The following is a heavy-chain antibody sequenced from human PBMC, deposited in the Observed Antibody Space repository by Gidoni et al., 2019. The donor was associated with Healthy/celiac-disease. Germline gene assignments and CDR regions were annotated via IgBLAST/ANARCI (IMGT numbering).Heavy chain of an antibody. J-gene: IGHJ6*02. Sequence: QVKLVQSGAVGKTHGSSVNVSGQASGGNFISYSISWVRQAPGQRLEWMGGIIPLCGTANYAQKFQGSVTLTADESTSTAYMELSSLRSEDTAVYYCARGTYCSGGSCYSAGYYYGMDVWGQGTTVTVSS. CDR3: ARGTYCSGGSCYSAGYYYGMDV. D-gene: IGHD2-15*01. CDR1: GGNFISYS. CDR2: IIPLCGTA. V-gene: IGHV1-69*01.